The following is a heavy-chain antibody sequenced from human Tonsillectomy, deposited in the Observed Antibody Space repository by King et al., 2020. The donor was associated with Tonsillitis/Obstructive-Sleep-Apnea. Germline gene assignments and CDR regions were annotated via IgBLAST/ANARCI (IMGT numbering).Heavy chain of an antibody. Sequence: QLVQSGAEVKTPGASVKVSCKASGYTFTRYYIHWVRQARGQGLEWMGIINPSDGITTYAQKFQGRVTMTTDTSASTVYLQLSSLRSEDTAVYYCARDDVVGRDLDSWGQGTLVTVSS. J-gene: IGHJ5*01. CDR2: INPSDGIT. V-gene: IGHV1-46*01. D-gene: IGHD3-10*01. CDR3: ARDDVVGRDLDS. CDR1: GYTFTRYY.